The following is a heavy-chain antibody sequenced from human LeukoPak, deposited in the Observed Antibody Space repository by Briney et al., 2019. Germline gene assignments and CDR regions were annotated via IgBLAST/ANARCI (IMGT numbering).Heavy chain of an antibody. Sequence: SETLSLTCTVSDGSISSGSYYWSWIRQPAGKGLEWIGRIYTSGSTNYNPSLKSRVTISVDTSKNQFSLKLSSVTAADTAVYYCAREGALGIGAFDIWGQGTMVTVSS. CDR1: DGSISSGSYY. J-gene: IGHJ3*02. CDR3: AREGALGIGAFDI. D-gene: IGHD7-27*01. CDR2: IYTSGST. V-gene: IGHV4-61*02.